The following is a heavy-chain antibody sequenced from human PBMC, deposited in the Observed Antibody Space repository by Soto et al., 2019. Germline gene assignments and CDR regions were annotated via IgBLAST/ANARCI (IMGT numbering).Heavy chain of an antibody. CDR2: INTANGNT. V-gene: IGHV1-3*04. Sequence: ASVKVSCKASGYTFSSYPMHWVRQAPGQRLEWMGWINTANGNTKYSQKFQGRVTITRDTSASTSYMELSSLRSEDTALYYCARAGGQGYCSGGSCYPFDYWGQGTLVTVSS. CDR1: GYTFSSYP. J-gene: IGHJ4*02. CDR3: ARAGGQGYCSGGSCYPFDY. D-gene: IGHD2-15*01.